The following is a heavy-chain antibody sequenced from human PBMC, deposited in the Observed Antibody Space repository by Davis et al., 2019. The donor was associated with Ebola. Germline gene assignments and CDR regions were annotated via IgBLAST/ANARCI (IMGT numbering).Heavy chain of an antibody. CDR3: ARERAYYYGSGSSFDY. CDR1: GFSVSDKY. CDR2: IYRDGRM. V-gene: IGHV3-66*01. J-gene: IGHJ4*02. D-gene: IGHD3-10*01. Sequence: GESLKISCAASGFSVSDKYMSWVRQAPGKGLEWVSVIYRDGRMYHADSVKGRFTISRDNSKNTVYLQINSLRAEDTAVYYCARERAYYYGSGSSFDYWGQGTLVTVSS.